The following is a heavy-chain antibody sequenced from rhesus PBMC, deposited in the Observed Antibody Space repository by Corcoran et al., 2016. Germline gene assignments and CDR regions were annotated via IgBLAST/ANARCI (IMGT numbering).Heavy chain of an antibody. CDR3: ARDSTIVVVKF. Sequence: QVQLQESGPGLVKPSETLSLTCAVSVGSTRDDYYWSWIRQPPGKGLEWIGYIYGSGGGTNYNPSLKNRVTISIDTSKNQFSLKLSSVTAADTAVYYCARDSTIVVVKFWGQGVLVTVSS. J-gene: IGHJ4*01. CDR2: IYGSGGGT. CDR1: VGSTRDDYY. V-gene: IGHV4-106*01. D-gene: IGHD3-16*01.